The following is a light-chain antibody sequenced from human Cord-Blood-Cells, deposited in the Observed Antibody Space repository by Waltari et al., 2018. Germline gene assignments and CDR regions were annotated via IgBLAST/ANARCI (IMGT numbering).Light chain of an antibody. Sequence: QSALPQTPSVSGSPGDSITISCTGTSSDVGSYNLVSWYQQHPGKAPKLMIYEGSKRPSGVSKRFSGSKSGNTASLTISGLQAEDEADYYCCSYAGSSTFRVFGGGTKLTVL. CDR2: EGS. J-gene: IGLJ2*01. CDR3: CSYAGSSTFRV. CDR1: SSDVGSYNL. V-gene: IGLV2-23*03.